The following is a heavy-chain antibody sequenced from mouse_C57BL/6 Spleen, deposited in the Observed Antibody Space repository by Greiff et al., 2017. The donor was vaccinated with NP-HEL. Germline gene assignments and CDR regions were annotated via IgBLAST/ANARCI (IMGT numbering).Heavy chain of an antibody. V-gene: IGHV5-4*01. CDR2: ISDGGSYT. D-gene: IGHD1-1*01. CDR1: GFTFSSYA. CDR3: ARERGGTTVVATNFDY. Sequence: EVQGVESGGGLVKPGGSLKLSCAASGFTFSSYAMSWVRQTPEKRLEWVATISDGGSYTYYPDNVKGRFTISRDNAKNNLYLQMSHLKSEDTAMYECARERGGTTVVATNFDYWGQGTTLTVSS. J-gene: IGHJ2*01.